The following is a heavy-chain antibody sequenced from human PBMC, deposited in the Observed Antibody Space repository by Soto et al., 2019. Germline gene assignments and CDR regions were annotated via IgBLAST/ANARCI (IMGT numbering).Heavy chain of an antibody. CDR2: IIPIFGTA. D-gene: IGHD1-26*01. CDR1: GGTFSSYA. CDR3: ARKWGPGAPGYYGMDV. V-gene: IGHV1-69*13. Sequence: GASVKVSCKASGGTFSSYAISWVRQAPGQGLEWMGGIIPIFGTANYAQKFQGRVTITADESTSTAYMELSSLRSEDTAVYYCARKWGPGAPGYYGMDVWGQGTTVTVSS. J-gene: IGHJ6*02.